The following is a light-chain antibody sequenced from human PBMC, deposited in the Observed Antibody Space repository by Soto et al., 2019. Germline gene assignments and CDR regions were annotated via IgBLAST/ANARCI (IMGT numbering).Light chain of an antibody. V-gene: IGKV1-39*01. Sequence: DIQMTQSPSSLSASVGDRVTITCRASQSISSYLHWYQQKPGKAPNLLIYGASSLQSGVPSRFSSSGYGTDFTLTISSLQPEDFATYFCQQSYSTPTFGQGTKVEIK. CDR3: QQSYSTPT. CDR1: QSISSY. CDR2: GAS. J-gene: IGKJ2*01.